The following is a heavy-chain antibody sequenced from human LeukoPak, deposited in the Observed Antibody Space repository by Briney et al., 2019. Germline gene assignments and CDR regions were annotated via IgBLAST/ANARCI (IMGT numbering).Heavy chain of an antibody. CDR2: ISGSGGST. Sequence: PGGSLRLSCAASGFTFSSYAMSWVRQAPGKGLEWVSAISGSGGSTYYADSVRGRFTISRDNAKNSLYLQMNSLRAEDTAVYYCARDIRSSGAQGGYWGQGTLVTVSS. CDR3: ARDIRSSGAQGGY. CDR1: GFTFSSYA. J-gene: IGHJ4*02. D-gene: IGHD6-19*01. V-gene: IGHV3-23*01.